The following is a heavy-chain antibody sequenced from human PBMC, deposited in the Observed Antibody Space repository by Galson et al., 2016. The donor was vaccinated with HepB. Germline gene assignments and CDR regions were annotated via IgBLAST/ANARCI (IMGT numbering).Heavy chain of an antibody. J-gene: IGHJ4*02. CDR3: ARSSWSSGCWCSNDY. V-gene: IGHV3-48*02. Sequence: SLRLSCAASGFTFGSYSMNWVRQAPGKGLEWVPYIRSGSDAIYYADSVKGRFTMSRDNVKNSLYLQMNSLRDEGTAVYYCARSSWSSGCWCSNDYWGQGTLVTVSS. CDR2: IRSGSDAI. CDR1: GFTFGSYS. D-gene: IGHD6-19*01.